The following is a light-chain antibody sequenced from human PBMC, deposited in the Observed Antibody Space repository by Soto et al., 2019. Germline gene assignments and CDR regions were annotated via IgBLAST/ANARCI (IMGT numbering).Light chain of an antibody. V-gene: IGLV2-23*01. CDR3: CSYVSSSTDVL. CDR2: EGS. J-gene: IGLJ2*01. Sequence: QSALTQPASVSGSPGQSITISCTGTSSDVGSYNLVSWYQQRPGKAPILLIYEGSKRPSGVSYRFSASKSGNTASLTISGLQAEDEADYYCCSYVSSSTDVLFGGGTQLTVL. CDR1: SSDVGSYNL.